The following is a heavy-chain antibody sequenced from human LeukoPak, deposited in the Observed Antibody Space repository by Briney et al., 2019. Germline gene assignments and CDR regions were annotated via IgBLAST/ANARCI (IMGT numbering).Heavy chain of an antibody. D-gene: IGHD1-26*01. Sequence: SETLSLTCTVSGGSIINYYWGWIRQPPGKGLEWIGNIYSSGSTYYNASLQSRVTISIDTSKNQFSLRLNSVTAADTAMYYCAKSGGYGLIDYWGQGTRVTVSS. J-gene: IGHJ4*02. CDR3: AKSGGYGLIDY. CDR2: IYSSGST. CDR1: GGSIINYY. V-gene: IGHV4-59*04.